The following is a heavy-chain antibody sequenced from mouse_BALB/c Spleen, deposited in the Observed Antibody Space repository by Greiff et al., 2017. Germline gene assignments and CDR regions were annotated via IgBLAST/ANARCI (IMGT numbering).Heavy chain of an antibody. Sequence: EVQGVESGGGLVKLGGSLKLSCAASGFTFSSYYMSWVRQTPEKRLELVAAINSNGGSTYYPDTVKGRFTISRDNAKNTLYLQMSSLKSEDTALYYCARGWIRGPFDYWGQGTTLTVSS. CDR1: GFTFSSYY. CDR2: INSNGGST. V-gene: IGHV5-6-2*01. J-gene: IGHJ2*01. D-gene: IGHD2-4*01. CDR3: ARGWIRGPFDY.